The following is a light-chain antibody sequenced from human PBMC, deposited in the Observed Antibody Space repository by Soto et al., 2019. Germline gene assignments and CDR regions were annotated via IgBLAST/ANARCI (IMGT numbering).Light chain of an antibody. J-gene: IGKJ3*01. CDR2: AAS. CDR3: QQYEASPLS. V-gene: IGKV3-20*01. Sequence: EIVLTQSPGTLSVSPGERATLSCRASQSLSTYSLAWYQQKPGQTPRLLIYAASTRDTDIPDRFNGSGSGTDFALTISRLEPEGFALYYCQQYEASPLSFGPGTKVHVK. CDR1: QSLSTYS.